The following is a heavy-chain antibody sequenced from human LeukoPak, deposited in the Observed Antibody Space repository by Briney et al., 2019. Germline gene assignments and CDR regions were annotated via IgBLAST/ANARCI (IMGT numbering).Heavy chain of an antibody. CDR1: GFTFSSHW. CDR3: ARVPFTSGSETFDC. D-gene: IGHD6-19*01. J-gene: IGHJ4*02. V-gene: IGHV3-7*04. Sequence: QPGGSLRLSCAASGFTFSSHWMSWVRQAPGKGLEWVANIKQDGSEKYYMGSVKGRFTIPRDNAKNSLYLQINSLRVEDTAVYYCARVPFTSGSETFDCWGQGTLVTVSS. CDR2: IKQDGSEK.